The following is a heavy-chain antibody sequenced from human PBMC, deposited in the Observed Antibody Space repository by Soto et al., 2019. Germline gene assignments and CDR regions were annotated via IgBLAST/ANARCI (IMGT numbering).Heavy chain of an antibody. J-gene: IGHJ6*02. CDR2: ISYDGSNK. CDR1: GFTFSSYG. CDR3: AKGVVGYDFWSGYYLHYYYGMDV. V-gene: IGHV3-30*18. D-gene: IGHD3-3*01. Sequence: PGGSLRLSCAASGFTFSSYGMHWVRQAPGKGLEWVAVISYDGSNKYYADSVKGRFTISRDNSKNTLYLQMNSLRAEDTAVYYCAKGVVGYDFWSGYYLHYYYGMDVWGQGTTVTVS.